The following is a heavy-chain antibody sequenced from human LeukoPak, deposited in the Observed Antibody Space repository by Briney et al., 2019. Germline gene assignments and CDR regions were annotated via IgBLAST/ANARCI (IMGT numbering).Heavy chain of an antibody. D-gene: IGHD3-10*01. J-gene: IGHJ6*03. CDR3: ARLMVRGVISYYMDV. CDR2: INPNSGGT. Sequence: ASVKVSCKASGYTFTGYYMHWVRQAPGQGLEWMGWINPNSGGTNYAQKFQGRVTMTRDTSISTAYMELSRLRSDDTAVYYCARLMVRGVISYYMDVWGKGTTVTISS. CDR1: GYTFTGYY. V-gene: IGHV1-2*02.